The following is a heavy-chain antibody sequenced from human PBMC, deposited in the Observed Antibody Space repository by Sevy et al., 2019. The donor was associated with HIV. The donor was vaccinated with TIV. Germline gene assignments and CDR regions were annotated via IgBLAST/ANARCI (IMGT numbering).Heavy chain of an antibody. V-gene: IGHV3-9*01. D-gene: IGHD3-16*02. CDR3: TKSLSYGYYYYGMDV. Sequence: SLKISCAASGFTFNDYGMHWVRQAPGKGLEWVSGISWNSGSKGYADSVKGRFIISRDNAKNSLYLQMNSLRAEDTALYYCTKSLSYGYYYYGMDVWGQGTTVTVSS. CDR1: GFTFNDYG. CDR2: ISWNSGSK. J-gene: IGHJ6*02.